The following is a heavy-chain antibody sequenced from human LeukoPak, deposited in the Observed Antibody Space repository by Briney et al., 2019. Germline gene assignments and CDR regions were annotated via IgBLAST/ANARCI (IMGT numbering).Heavy chain of an antibody. CDR2: IYYSGST. V-gene: IGHV4-39*01. D-gene: IGHD3-3*01. Sequence: SETLSLTCTVSGGSISSSSYYWGWIRQPPGKGLEWIGSIYYSGSTYYNPSLKSRVTISVDTSKNQFSLKLSSVTAADTAVYCCARHEGTISGRAHIDYWGQGTLVTVSS. CDR1: GGSISSSSYY. J-gene: IGHJ4*02. CDR3: ARHEGTISGRAHIDY.